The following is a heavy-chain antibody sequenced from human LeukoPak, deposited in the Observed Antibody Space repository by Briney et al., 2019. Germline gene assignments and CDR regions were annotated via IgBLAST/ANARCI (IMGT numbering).Heavy chain of an antibody. V-gene: IGHV4-39*01. J-gene: IGHJ4*02. D-gene: IGHD3-22*01. CDR3: ARPRMDSSGYYYWYFDY. Sequence: SSETLSLTCTVSGGSISSSSYYWGWIRQPPGKGLEWIGSIYYSGSTCYNPSLKSRVTISVDTSKNQFSLKLSSVTAADTAVYYCARPRMDSSGYYYWYFDYWGQGTLVTVSS. CDR1: GGSISSSSYY. CDR2: IYYSGST.